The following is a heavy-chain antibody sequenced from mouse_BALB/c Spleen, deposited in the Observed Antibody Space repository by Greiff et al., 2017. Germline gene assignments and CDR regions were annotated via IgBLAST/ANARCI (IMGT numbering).Heavy chain of an antibody. J-gene: IGHJ3*01. Sequence: EVQLVESGGGLVQPGGSRKLSCAASGFTFSSFGMHWVRQAPEKGLEWVAYISSGSSTIYYADTVKGRFTISRDNPKNTLFLQMTSLRSEDTAMYYCARETAAWFAYWGQGTLVTVSA. CDR2: ISSGSSTI. CDR1: GFTFSSFG. CDR3: ARETAAWFAY. V-gene: IGHV5-17*02. D-gene: IGHD1-2*01.